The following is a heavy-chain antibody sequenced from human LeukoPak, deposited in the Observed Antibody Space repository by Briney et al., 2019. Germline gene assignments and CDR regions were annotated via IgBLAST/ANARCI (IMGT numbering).Heavy chain of an antibody. CDR2: IYYSGST. CDR3: ALPSDPSYRNAFDI. CDR1: GGSISSYY. V-gene: IGHV4-59*08. J-gene: IGHJ3*02. Sequence: SETLSLTCTVSGGSISSYYWSWIQQPPGKGLEWIGYIYYSGSTNYNPSLKSRVTISVDTSKNQFSLKLSSVTAADTAVYYCALPSDPSYRNAFDIWGQGTMVTVSS. D-gene: IGHD3-16*02.